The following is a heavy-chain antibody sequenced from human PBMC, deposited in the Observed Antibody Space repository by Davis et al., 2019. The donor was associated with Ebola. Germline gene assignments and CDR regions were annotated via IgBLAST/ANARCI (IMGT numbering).Heavy chain of an antibody. D-gene: IGHD3-10*01. CDR3: ARGFGELSH. J-gene: IGHJ1*01. Sequence: GSLRLSCTVSGGSISSYYWSWIRQPAGKGLEWIGSIYHSGSTYYNPSLKSRVTISVDTSKNQFSLKLSSVTAADTAVYYCARGFGELSHWGQGTLVTVSS. CDR1: GGSISSYY. CDR2: IYHSGST. V-gene: IGHV4-4*07.